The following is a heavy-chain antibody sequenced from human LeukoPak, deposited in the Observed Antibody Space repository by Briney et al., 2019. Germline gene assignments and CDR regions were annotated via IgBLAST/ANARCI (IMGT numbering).Heavy chain of an antibody. CDR1: GLIFSAYE. D-gene: IGHD6-19*01. J-gene: IGHJ4*02. V-gene: IGHV3-48*03. Sequence: GGSLRLSCAASGLIFSAYEMNWVRQAPGKGLEWVSYISSSGSTIYYADSVKGRFTISRDNAKKSLYLQMNSLRAEDTAVYYCARVYSSGWSYWGQGTLVTVSS. CDR2: ISSSGSTI. CDR3: ARVYSSGWSY.